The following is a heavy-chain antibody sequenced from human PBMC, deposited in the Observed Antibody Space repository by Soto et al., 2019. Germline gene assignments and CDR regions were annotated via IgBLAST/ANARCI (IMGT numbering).Heavy chain of an antibody. Sequence: PGGSLRLSCAASGFTFSSYGMHWVRQAPGKGLEWVAVIWYDGSNKYYADSVKGRFTISRDNSKNTLYLQMNSLRAEDTAVYYCARASSWNEIDYWGQGTLVTVSS. CDR3: ARASSWNEIDY. J-gene: IGHJ4*02. CDR1: GFTFSSYG. V-gene: IGHV3-33*01. CDR2: IWYDGSNK. D-gene: IGHD1-1*01.